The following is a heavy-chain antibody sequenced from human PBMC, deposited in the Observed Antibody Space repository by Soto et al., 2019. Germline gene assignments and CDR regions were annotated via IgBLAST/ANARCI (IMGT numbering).Heavy chain of an antibody. CDR2: INSDGSST. CDR3: ARGEAGVYSSGWEGGYYYYMDV. Sequence: GGSLRLSCAASGFTFSSYWMHWVRQAPGKGLVWVSRINSDGSSTSYADSVKGRFTISRDNAKNTVYLQMNSLRAEDTAVYYCARGEAGVYSSGWEGGYYYYMDVWGKGTTVTVSS. J-gene: IGHJ6*03. D-gene: IGHD6-19*01. V-gene: IGHV3-74*01. CDR1: GFTFSSYW.